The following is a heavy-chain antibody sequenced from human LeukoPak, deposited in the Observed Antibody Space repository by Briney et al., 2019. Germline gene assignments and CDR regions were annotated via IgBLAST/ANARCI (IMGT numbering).Heavy chain of an antibody. CDR1: GGSISSYY. V-gene: IGHV4-4*07. J-gene: IGHJ6*03. CDR2: IYSSGST. CDR3: ARVDVFGVVSSDYYYYYMDV. Sequence: SETLSLTCTVSGGSISSYYWSWIRQPAGKGLEWIGRIYSSGSTNYNPSLKSRVTMSVDTSKNQFSLKLSYVTAADTAVYYCARVDVFGVVSSDYYYYYMDVWGKGTTVTVSS. D-gene: IGHD3-3*01.